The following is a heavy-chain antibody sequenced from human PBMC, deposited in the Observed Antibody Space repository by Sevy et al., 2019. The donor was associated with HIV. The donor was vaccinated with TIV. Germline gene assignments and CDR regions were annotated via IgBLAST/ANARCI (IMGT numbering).Heavy chain of an antibody. D-gene: IGHD1-26*01. J-gene: IGHJ4*02. V-gene: IGHV3-9*01. CDR2: ISWNSVSI. CDR3: AGEGSGSYFY. Sequence: GGSLRLSCAASGFTFDDYAMHWVRQAPGKGLEWVSGISWNSVSIGYADSVKGRFTISRDNAKKSLYLQMNSLGAEDTAFYYCAGEGSGSYFYWGQGTLVTVSS. CDR1: GFTFDDYA.